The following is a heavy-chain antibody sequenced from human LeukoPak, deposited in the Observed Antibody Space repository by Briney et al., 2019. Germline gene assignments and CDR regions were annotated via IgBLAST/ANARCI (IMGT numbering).Heavy chain of an antibody. J-gene: IGHJ5*02. CDR1: GGSISSGGYS. D-gene: IGHD3-10*01. CDR2: IYHSGST. V-gene: IGHV4-30-2*01. Sequence: PSETLSLTCAVSGGSISSGGYSWSWIRRPPGKGLEWIGYIYHSGSTYYNPSLKSRVTISVDRSKNQYSLKLSSVTAADTAVYYCARTRGFGELDNWFDPWGQGTLVTVSS. CDR3: ARTRGFGELDNWFDP.